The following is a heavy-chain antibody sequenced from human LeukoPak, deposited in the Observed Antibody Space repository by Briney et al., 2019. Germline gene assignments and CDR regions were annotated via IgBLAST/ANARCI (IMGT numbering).Heavy chain of an antibody. D-gene: IGHD6-13*01. J-gene: IGHJ4*02. CDR2: IYYSGST. V-gene: IGHV4-59*01. CDR3: VRDSAAVGLDY. Sequence: PSETLSLTCTVSGGSISSYYWSWIRQPPGKGLEWIGYIYYSGSTNYNPSLKSRVTISVDTSKNQFSLKLSSVTAADTAVYYCVRDSAAVGLDYWGQGTLVTVSS. CDR1: GGSISSYY.